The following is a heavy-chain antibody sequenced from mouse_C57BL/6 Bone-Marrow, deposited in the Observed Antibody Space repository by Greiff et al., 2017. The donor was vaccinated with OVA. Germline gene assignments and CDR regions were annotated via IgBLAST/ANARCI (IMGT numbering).Heavy chain of an antibody. CDR2: FYPGSGSI. CDR3: ARHEGTGYYFDY. Sequence: QVHVKQSGAELVKPGASVKLSCKASGYTFTEYTIHWVKQRSGQGLEWIGWFYPGSGSIKYNEKFKDKATLTADKSSSTVYMELSRLTSEDSAVYFCARHEGTGYYFDYWGQGTTLTVSS. J-gene: IGHJ2*01. V-gene: IGHV1-62-2*01. CDR1: GYTFTEYT. D-gene: IGHD4-1*01.